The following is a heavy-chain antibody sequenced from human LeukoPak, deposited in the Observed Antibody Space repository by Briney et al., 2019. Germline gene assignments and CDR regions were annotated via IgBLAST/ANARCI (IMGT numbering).Heavy chain of an antibody. CDR3: ARVQAACYYGMDV. CDR2: IYHSGST. V-gene: IGHV4-4*02. Sequence: PSETLSLTCAVSGGSISSSNWWSWVRQPPGKGLEWIGEIYHSGSTNYDPSLKSRVTISVDKSKNQFSLKLSSVTAADTAVYYCARVQAACYYGMDVWGKGTTVTVSS. D-gene: IGHD6-25*01. J-gene: IGHJ6*04. CDR1: GGSISSSNW.